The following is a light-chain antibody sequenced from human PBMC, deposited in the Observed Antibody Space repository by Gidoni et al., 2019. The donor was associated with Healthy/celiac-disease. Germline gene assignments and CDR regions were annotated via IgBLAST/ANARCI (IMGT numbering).Light chain of an antibody. Sequence: DIVMTQSPDSLAVSLGERATINCKSSQSVLYSSNNKNYLAWYQQKPGQPPKLLIYWASTRESGVPDRFSGSGSGTDFTLTISSLQAEDVAVYYCQQYYSTPPLTFGGXTKVEIK. CDR3: QQYYSTPPLT. CDR2: WAS. CDR1: QSVLYSSNNKNY. V-gene: IGKV4-1*01. J-gene: IGKJ4*01.